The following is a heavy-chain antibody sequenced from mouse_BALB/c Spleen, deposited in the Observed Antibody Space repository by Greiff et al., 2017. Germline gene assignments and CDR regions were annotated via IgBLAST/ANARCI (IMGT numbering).Heavy chain of an antibody. D-gene: IGHD2-4*01. CDR3: ARGSMITTSMDY. V-gene: IGHV3-6*02. CDR2: ISYDGSN. Sequence: EVQLQESGPGLVKPSQSLSLTCSVTGYSITSGYYWNWIRQFPGNKLEWMGYISYDGSNNYNPSLKNRISITRDTSKNQFFLKLNSVTTEDTATYYCARGSMITTSMDYWGQGTSVTVSS. CDR1: GYSITSGYY. J-gene: IGHJ4*01.